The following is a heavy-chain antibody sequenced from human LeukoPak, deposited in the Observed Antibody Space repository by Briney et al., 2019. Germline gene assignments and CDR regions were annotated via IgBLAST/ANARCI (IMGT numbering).Heavy chain of an antibody. CDR2: ISYDGSNK. CDR3: AKGVDILTGYNSGMDV. Sequence: GGSPRLSCAASGFTFSSYGMHWVRQAPGKGLEWVAVISYDGSNKYYADSVKGRFTISRDNSKNTLYLQMNSLRAEDTAVYYCAKGVDILTGYNSGMDVWGQGTTVTVSS. J-gene: IGHJ6*02. D-gene: IGHD3-9*01. V-gene: IGHV3-30*18. CDR1: GFTFSSYG.